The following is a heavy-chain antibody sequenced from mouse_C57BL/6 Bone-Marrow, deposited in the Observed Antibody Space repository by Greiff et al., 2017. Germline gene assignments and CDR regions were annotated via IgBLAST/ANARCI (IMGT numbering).Heavy chain of an antibody. D-gene: IGHD1-1*01. CDR2: ILPNSGST. CDR1: GYTFTSYW. Sequence: VKLQQPGAELVKPGASVKLSCKASGYTFTSYWMHWVKQRPGQGLEWIGMILPNSGSTNYNEKFKSKATLTVDKSSSTAYMQLSSLTSEDSAVYYCARSGYYDAWFAYWGQGTLVTVSA. CDR3: ARSGYYDAWFAY. J-gene: IGHJ3*01. V-gene: IGHV1-64*01.